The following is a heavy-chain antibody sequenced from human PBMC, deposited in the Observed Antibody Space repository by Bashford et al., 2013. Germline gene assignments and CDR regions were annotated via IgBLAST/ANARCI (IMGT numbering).Heavy chain of an antibody. V-gene: IGHV5-51*01. CDR2: IYPDDSDT. Sequence: GESLKISCKGSGYIFTTYWIGWVRQMPGKGLEWMAIIYPDDSDTRYSPSFQGQVTFSADKSIRTAYLQWSSLKASDTAMYYCASDLGVGATVAFDIWGQGTMVTVSS. CDR1: GYIFTTYW. D-gene: IGHD1-26*01. CDR3: ASDLGVGATVAFDI. J-gene: IGHJ3*02.